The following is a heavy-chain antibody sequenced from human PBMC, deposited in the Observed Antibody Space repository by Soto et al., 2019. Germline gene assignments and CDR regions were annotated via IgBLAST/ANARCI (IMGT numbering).Heavy chain of an antibody. D-gene: IGHD3-16*01. V-gene: IGHV1-69*13. J-gene: IGHJ5*02. CDR3: AREGPYVDWFDP. CDR1: GGTFSSYA. Sequence: SVKVSCKASGGTFSSYAISWVRQAPGQGLEWMGGIIPIFGTANYAQKFQGRVTITADESTSTAYMELSSLRSEDTAVYYCAREGPYVDWFDPWGQGTLVTVS. CDR2: IIPIFGTA.